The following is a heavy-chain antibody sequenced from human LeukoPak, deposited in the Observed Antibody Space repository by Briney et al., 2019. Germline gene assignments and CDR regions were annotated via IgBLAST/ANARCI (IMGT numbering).Heavy chain of an antibody. D-gene: IGHD6-6*01. CDR2: ISAYNGNT. CDR1: GYTFTSYG. J-gene: IGHJ6*03. CDR3: ARIGAARYYYYYMDV. V-gene: IGHV1-18*01. Sequence: ASVKVSCKASGYTFTSYGISWVRQAPGQGLEWMGWISAYNGNTNYAQKLQGRVTMTTDTSTSTAYMELSSLRSEDTAVYYCARIGAARYYYYYMDVWGKGTTVTVSS.